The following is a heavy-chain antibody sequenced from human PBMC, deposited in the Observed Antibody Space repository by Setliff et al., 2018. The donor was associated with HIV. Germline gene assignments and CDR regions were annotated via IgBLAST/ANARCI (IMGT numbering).Heavy chain of an antibody. CDR2: MTPNTGVS. CDR1: GHTFTNVD. J-gene: IGHJ6*04. Sequence: ASVKVSCKASGHTFTNVDIHWLRRATGQGLEWMGWMTPNTGVSGYALKFQARVTMPRDTSISTASMERSSLTSEDTAVYYCARGKGVGGVVITGGLDVWGKGTTVTVSS. V-gene: IGHV1-8*01. D-gene: IGHD3-10*01. CDR3: ARGKGVGGVVITGGLDV.